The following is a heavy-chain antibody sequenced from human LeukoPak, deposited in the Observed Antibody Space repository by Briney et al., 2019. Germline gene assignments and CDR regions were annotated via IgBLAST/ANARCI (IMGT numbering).Heavy chain of an antibody. J-gene: IGHJ4*02. D-gene: IGHD3-16*01. CDR1: GYTFTSYD. CDR2: MSPNSGDT. CDR3: VRTPPNWGFDY. V-gene: IGHV1-8*01. Sequence: ASVKVSCKASGYTFTSYDINWVRQATGQGLEWLGWMSPNSGDTGYAQKFQGRVTMTSDSSISTAFMELSSLRSEDTAIYYCVRTPPNWGFDYWGQGTLVTVSS.